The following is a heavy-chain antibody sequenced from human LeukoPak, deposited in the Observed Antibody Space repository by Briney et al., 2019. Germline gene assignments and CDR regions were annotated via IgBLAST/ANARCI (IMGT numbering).Heavy chain of an antibody. Sequence: GGSLRLSCAASGFTFSSYDMHWVRHATGKGLEWVSAIGTAGDTYYPGSVKGRFTISRENAKNSLYPQMNSLRAGDTAVYYCARETYYYDSSGYRGAFDIWGQGTMVTVSS. D-gene: IGHD3-22*01. CDR2: IGTAGDT. V-gene: IGHV3-13*01. CDR1: GFTFSSYD. J-gene: IGHJ3*02. CDR3: ARETYYYDSSGYRGAFDI.